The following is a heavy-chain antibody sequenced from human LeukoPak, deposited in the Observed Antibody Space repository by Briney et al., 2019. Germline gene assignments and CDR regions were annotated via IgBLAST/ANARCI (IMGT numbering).Heavy chain of an antibody. V-gene: IGHV4-39*01. Sequence: SETLSLTCTVSGGSISSYYWSWIRQPPGKGLEWVGSIYYSGSTYYNPSLKSRVTISVDTSKNQFSLKLSSVTAADTAVYYCAGRTAGLAAARGGWFDPWGQGTLVTVSS. CDR1: GGSISSYY. J-gene: IGHJ5*02. CDR2: IYYSGST. D-gene: IGHD6-13*01. CDR3: AGRTAGLAAARGGWFDP.